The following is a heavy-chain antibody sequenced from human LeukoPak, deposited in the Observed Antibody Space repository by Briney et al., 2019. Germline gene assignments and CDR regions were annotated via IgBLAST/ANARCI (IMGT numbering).Heavy chain of an antibody. V-gene: IGHV3-74*01. CDR1: GFTLSGRW. CDR3: ARDINWAQVDY. J-gene: IGHJ4*02. CDR2: LKGDGSGT. Sequence: GGSERLFCAASGFTLSGRWMYWLRQAPRKGLAWVSRLKGDGSGTTSARYMKGQFTISRDNAKNILDLQRNSLREDATAFYYCARDINWAQVDYWGQGTLVIVSS. D-gene: IGHD7-27*01.